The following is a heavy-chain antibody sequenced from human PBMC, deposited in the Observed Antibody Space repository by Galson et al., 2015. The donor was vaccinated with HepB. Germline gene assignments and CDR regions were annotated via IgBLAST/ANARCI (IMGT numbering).Heavy chain of an antibody. V-gene: IGHV1-69*13. Sequence: SVKVSCKASGGTFSSYAISWVRQAPGQGLEWMGGIIPIFGTANYAQKFQGRVTITADESTSTAYMELSSLGSEDTAVYYCARPDSSGKYWYFDLWGRGTLVTVSS. CDR1: GGTFSSYA. CDR2: IIPIFGTA. D-gene: IGHD6-19*01. J-gene: IGHJ2*01. CDR3: ARPDSSGKYWYFDL.